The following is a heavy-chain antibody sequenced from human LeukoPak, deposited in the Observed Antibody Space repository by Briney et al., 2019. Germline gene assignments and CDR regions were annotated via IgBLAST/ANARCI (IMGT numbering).Heavy chain of an antibody. CDR2: IYGGGST. CDR3: ARDTPPLPITAVTPTDY. J-gene: IGHJ4*02. CDR1: GFTVTNNY. Sequence: GGSLRLSCAASGFTVTNNYMSWVRQAPGKGLEWVPVIYGGGSTYYADSVKGRFTISRDNSKNTVYLQMNSLRAEDTAVYYCARDTPPLPITAVTPTDYWGQGTLVTVSS. V-gene: IGHV3-66*01. D-gene: IGHD4-17*01.